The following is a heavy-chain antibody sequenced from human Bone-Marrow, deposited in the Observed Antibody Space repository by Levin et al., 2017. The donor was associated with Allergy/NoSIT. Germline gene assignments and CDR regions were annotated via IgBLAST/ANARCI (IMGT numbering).Heavy chain of an antibody. CDR2: IGTAGDT. Sequence: GGSLRLSCAASGFTFNSYDMHWVRHAAGKGLEWVSAIGTAGDTYYPGSVKGRFTISRENAKNSLYLQMNSLRAGDTAVYYCVRSDEGGMDVWGQGTTVTVSS. CDR3: VRSDEGGMDV. CDR1: GFTFNSYD. J-gene: IGHJ6*02. V-gene: IGHV3-13*01.